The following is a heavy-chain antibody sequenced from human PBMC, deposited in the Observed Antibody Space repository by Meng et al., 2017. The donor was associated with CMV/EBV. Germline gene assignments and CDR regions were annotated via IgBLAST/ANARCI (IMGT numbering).Heavy chain of an antibody. J-gene: IGHJ6*02. CDR3: ARVLQVVVAATKGGMDV. D-gene: IGHD2-15*01. CDR1: GFTFSSYA. CDR2: ISYDGSNK. V-gene: IGHV3-30*04. Sequence: GESLKISCAASGFTFSSYAMHWVRQAPGKGLEWVAVISYDGSNKYYADSVKGRFTISRDNSKNTLYLQMNSLRAEDTAVYYCARVLQVVVAATKGGMDVWGQGTKVTVSS.